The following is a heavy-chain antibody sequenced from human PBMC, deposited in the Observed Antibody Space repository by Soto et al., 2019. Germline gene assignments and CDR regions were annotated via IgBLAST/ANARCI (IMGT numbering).Heavy chain of an antibody. Sequence: QVQLQESGPGLVKPSETLSLTCSISGGSISDYQWNWIRQPPGKGLEWVGYIYYSGRTNYNPSLKSPLTISQETRTRQFSLGLGSVTAADTAVYYLGRMMGLGEISPYLDYWGQGALVTASS. D-gene: IGHD3-16*01. J-gene: IGHJ4*02. CDR3: GRMMGLGEISPYLDY. CDR1: GGSISDYQ. CDR2: IYYSGRT. V-gene: IGHV4-59*01.